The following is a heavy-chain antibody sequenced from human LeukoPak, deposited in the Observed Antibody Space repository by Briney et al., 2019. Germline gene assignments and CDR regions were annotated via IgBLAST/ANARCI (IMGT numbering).Heavy chain of an antibody. CDR3: ARTGGYCSSTSCYHFDY. Sequence: ASVKVSCKASGGTFSSYAISWVRQAPGQGLEWMGGIIPIFGTANYAQKFQGRVTITADESTSTAYMELSSLRSEDTAVYYCARTGGYCSSTSCYHFDYWGQGTLVTVSS. CDR2: IIPIFGTA. J-gene: IGHJ4*02. D-gene: IGHD2-2*01. V-gene: IGHV1-69*13. CDR1: GGTFSSYA.